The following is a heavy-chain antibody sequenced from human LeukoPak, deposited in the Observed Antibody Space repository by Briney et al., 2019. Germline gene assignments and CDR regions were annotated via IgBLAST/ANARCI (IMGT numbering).Heavy chain of an antibody. J-gene: IGHJ3*01. CDR1: GFTVSSDY. D-gene: IGHD1-1*01. Sequence: GGSLRLSCTASGFTVSSDYMSWVRQAPGKGLEWVSVVYSGGNTYYADSVKGRFTISRDNSKHTLYLQMNSLRAEDTAVYYCARGWWNHVFDFWGQGTMVTVSS. V-gene: IGHV3-66*01. CDR2: VYSGGNT. CDR3: ARGWWNHVFDF.